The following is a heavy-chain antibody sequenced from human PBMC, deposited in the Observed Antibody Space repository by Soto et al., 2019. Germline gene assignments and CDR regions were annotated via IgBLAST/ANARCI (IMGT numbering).Heavy chain of an antibody. CDR2: TIPMLGMA. Sequence: QVQLVQSGAEVKKPGSSVKVSCTASGDTFNFYTISWVRQAPGQGLEWMGRTIPMLGMADYPQKFQGRVTISADKSTSTVYMTLPRLRSEDTAVYYCATNYGSGCTAFDYWGQGTLVTVSS. V-gene: IGHV1-69*02. J-gene: IGHJ4*02. D-gene: IGHD3-10*01. CDR3: ATNYGSGCTAFDY. CDR1: GDTFNFYT.